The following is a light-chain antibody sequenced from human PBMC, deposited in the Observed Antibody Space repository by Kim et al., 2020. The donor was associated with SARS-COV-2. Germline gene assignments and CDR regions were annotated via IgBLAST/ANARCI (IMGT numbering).Light chain of an antibody. Sequence: ACVGDRVTITCRASQDISNDLGWYQQNPGRAPKRLIYGASSLQSGVPSRFSGTGSGTEFTLTISSLQPEDFATYFCLQHNSYPITFGQGTRLEIK. CDR1: QDISND. CDR3: LQHNSYPIT. CDR2: GAS. V-gene: IGKV1-17*01. J-gene: IGKJ5*01.